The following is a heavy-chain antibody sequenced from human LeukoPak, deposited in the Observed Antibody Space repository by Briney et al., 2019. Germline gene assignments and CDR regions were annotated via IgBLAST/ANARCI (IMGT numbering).Heavy chain of an antibody. CDR3: ATRGQQLDGDAFDI. CDR2: IYDSGST. J-gene: IGHJ3*02. CDR1: GYSISSCCY. V-gene: IGHV4-38-2*02. Sequence: PSETLSLTCTVSGYSISSCCYWGWIRQPPGKGLEWIGSIYDSGSTDYNPSLKSRVTISVDTSKNQFSLKLSSVTAADTAVYYCATRGQQLDGDAFDIWGQGTKVTVSS. D-gene: IGHD6-13*01.